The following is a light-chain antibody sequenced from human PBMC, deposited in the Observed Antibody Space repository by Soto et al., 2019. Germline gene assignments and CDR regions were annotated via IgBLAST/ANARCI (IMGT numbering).Light chain of an antibody. V-gene: IGKV3-20*01. CDR2: GAS. Sequence: EIVLTQSPGPLFLSPGERATLSCRASQSVSSSYLAWYQQKPGQAPRLLIYGASSRATGIPDRFSGSGSGTDFTLTISRLEPEDFAVYYCQQYGSSPPITFGQRTHWRL. J-gene: IGKJ5*01. CDR1: QSVSSSY. CDR3: QQYGSSPPIT.